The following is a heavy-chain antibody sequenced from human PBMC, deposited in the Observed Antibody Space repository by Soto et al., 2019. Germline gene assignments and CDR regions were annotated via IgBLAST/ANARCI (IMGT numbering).Heavy chain of an antibody. CDR2: ISYDGSNK. V-gene: IGHV3-30*18. D-gene: IGHD6-6*01. CDR1: GFTFSSSG. CDR3: AKDQGSSSVVLDYYYGMDV. J-gene: IGHJ6*02. Sequence: GGSLRLSCAASGFTFSSSGMHWVRQAPGKGLEWVAVISYDGSNKYYADSVKGRFTISRDNSKNTLYLQMNSLRAEDTAVYYCAKDQGSSSVVLDYYYGMDVWGQGTTVTVSS.